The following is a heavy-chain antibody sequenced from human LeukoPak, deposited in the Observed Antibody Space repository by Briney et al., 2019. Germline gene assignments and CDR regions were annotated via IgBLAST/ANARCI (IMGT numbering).Heavy chain of an antibody. J-gene: IGHJ6*03. D-gene: IGHD2-2*01. CDR2: ISAYNGNT. CDR1: GYTFTSYG. CDR3: ARESYCSSTSCYEGYYYYYMDV. Sequence: GASVKVSCKASGYTFTSYGISWVRQAPGRGLEWMGWISAYNGNTNYAQKLQGRVTMTTDTSTSTAYMELRSLRSDDTAVYYCARESYCSSTSCYEGYYYYYMDVWGKGTTVTVSS. V-gene: IGHV1-18*01.